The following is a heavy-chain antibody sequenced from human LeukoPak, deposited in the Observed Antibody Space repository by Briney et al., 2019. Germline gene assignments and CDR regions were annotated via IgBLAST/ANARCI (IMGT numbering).Heavy chain of an antibody. CDR3: TTRYGGTLDAFDI. J-gene: IGHJ3*02. CDR2: IKSKIDGGTT. D-gene: IGHD4-23*01. CDR1: GFTFSNAW. Sequence: PGGSLRLSCAASGFTFSNAWMSWVRQAPGKGLEWVGRIKSKIDGGTTNYAAPVKGRFTISGDDSKNTLYLQMNSLKTEDTAVYYCTTRYGGTLDAFDIWGQGTMVTVSS. V-gene: IGHV3-15*01.